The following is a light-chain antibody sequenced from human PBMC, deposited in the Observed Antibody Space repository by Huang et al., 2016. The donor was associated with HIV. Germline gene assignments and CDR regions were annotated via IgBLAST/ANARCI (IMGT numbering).Light chain of an antibody. CDR2: KAS. CDR3: QQYNRYSYT. CDR1: QSISSW. J-gene: IGKJ2*01. Sequence: DLQMTQSPSTLSASVGDRVTITCRASQSISSWLAWYQQKPGKAPKVLIYKASSLESGVPSRFSGSGSGTEFTLTISSLQPDDFATYYCQQYNRYSYTFGQGTNLEIK. V-gene: IGKV1-5*03.